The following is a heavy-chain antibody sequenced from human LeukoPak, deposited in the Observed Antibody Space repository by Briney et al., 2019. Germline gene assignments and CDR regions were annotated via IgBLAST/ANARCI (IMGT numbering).Heavy chain of an antibody. CDR2: ISWNSGSI. J-gene: IGHJ4*02. CDR1: GFTFDDYA. CDR3: ATPIHCSSTSCRDY. V-gene: IGHV3-9*01. Sequence: PGGSLRLSCAASGFTFDDYAMHWVRQAPGKGLEWVSGISWNSGSIGYADSVKGRFTISRDNAKNSLYLQMNSLRAEDTALYYCATPIHCSSTSCRDYWGQGTLVTVSS. D-gene: IGHD2-2*01.